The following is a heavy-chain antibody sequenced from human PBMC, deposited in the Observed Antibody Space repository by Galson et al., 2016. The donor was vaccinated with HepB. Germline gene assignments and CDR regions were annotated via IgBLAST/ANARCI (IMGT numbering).Heavy chain of an antibody. CDR2: ISSTGSKI. D-gene: IGHD3-3*01. J-gene: IGHJ6*02. Sequence: SLRLSCAASGFTFSDYYMSWIRQAPGKGLEWVSFISSTGSKIYYAESVKGRFTISRDNAKNSLHLQMYSLRAEDTALYYCARGEYDFWSGYYYGMDVWGQGTTVTVSS. CDR3: ARGEYDFWSGYYYGMDV. V-gene: IGHV3-11*01. CDR1: GFTFSDYY.